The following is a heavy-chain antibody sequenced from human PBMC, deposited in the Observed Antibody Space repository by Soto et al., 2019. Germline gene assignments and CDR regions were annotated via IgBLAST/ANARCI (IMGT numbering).Heavy chain of an antibody. D-gene: IGHD6-19*01. V-gene: IGHV3-30*18. Sequence: PGGSLRLSCAASRFTFSSYGMHWVRQAPGKGLEWVALISYDGTNKYSADSVKGRFTISRDNSKNTLYLQMNSLRIEDTAVYYCAKDVYTSGWTFDYWGQGTLVTV. CDR1: RFTFSSYG. J-gene: IGHJ4*02. CDR2: ISYDGTNK. CDR3: AKDVYTSGWTFDY.